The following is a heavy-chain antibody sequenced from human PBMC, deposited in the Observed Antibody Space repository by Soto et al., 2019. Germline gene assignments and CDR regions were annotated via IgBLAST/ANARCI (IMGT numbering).Heavy chain of an antibody. V-gene: IGHV4-34*01. CDR2: INHSGST. J-gene: IGHJ4*02. CDR3: ARGYSGYDPFDY. Sequence: QVQLQQWGAGLLKPSETLSLTCAVYGGSFSGYYWSWIRQPPGKGLEWIGEINHSGSTNYNPSLKSRVTISVDTSKNQCSLKLSSVTAADTAVYYCARGYSGYDPFDYWGQGTLVTVSS. D-gene: IGHD5-12*01. CDR1: GGSFSGYY.